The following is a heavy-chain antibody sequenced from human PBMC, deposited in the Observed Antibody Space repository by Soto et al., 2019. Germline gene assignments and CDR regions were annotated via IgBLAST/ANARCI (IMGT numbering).Heavy chain of an antibody. J-gene: IGHJ4*02. D-gene: IGHD5-12*01. V-gene: IGHV3-33*01. Sequence: VGSLRLSCAASGFTFSSYGMHWVRQAPGKGLEWVAVIWYDGSNKYYADSVKGRFTISRDNSKNTLYLQMNSLRAEDTAVYYCARDTSSGYDSPLIDYWGQGTLVTVSS. CDR1: GFTFSSYG. CDR2: IWYDGSNK. CDR3: ARDTSSGYDSPLIDY.